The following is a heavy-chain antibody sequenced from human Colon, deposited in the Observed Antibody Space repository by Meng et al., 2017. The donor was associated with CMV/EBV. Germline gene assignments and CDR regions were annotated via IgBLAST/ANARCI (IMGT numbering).Heavy chain of an antibody. CDR2: INPNSGGT. D-gene: IGHD1-26*01. CDR3: ASVSGGDFDY. Sequence: QVELVQCGGEVKKTVASVKVSCKASGYTFPGYFMYWVRQAPGQGLEWMGSINPNSGGTNYAQKFQGRVTMTRDTSINTAYMELSRLRSDDTAVYYCASVSGGDFDYWGQGTLVTVSS. V-gene: IGHV1-2*02. CDR1: GYTFPGYF. J-gene: IGHJ4*02.